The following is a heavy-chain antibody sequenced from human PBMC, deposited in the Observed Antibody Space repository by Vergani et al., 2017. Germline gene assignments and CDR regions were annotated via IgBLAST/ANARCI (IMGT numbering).Heavy chain of an antibody. CDR1: GFTFDDYA. V-gene: IGHV3-9*01. J-gene: IGHJ4*02. Sequence: EVQLVESGGGLVQPGRSLRLSCAASGFTFDDYAMHWVRQAPGKGLEWVSCISWNSGSIGYADSVKGRFTISRDNAKNSLYMQLNSLRAEDTALYYCAKGSYDSSGYYSDPIDYWGQGTLVTVSS. CDR2: ISWNSGSI. D-gene: IGHD3-22*01. CDR3: AKGSYDSSGYYSDPIDY.